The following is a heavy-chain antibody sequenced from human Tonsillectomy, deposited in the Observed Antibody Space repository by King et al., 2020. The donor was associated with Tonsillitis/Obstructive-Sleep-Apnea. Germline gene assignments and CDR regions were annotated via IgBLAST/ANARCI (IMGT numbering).Heavy chain of an antibody. CDR1: GGSFSGYY. V-gene: IGHV4-34*01. CDR2: INHSGST. Sequence: QVQLQQWGAGLLKPSETLSLTCAVYGGSFSGYYWSWIRQPPGKGLEWIGEINHSGSTNYNPSLKSRVTISVDTSKYQFSLKLSSVTAADTAVYYCARGHEYSTSAGWYFDYWGQGTLVTVSS. CDR3: ARGHEYSTSAGWYFDY. J-gene: IGHJ4*02. D-gene: IGHD6-6*01.